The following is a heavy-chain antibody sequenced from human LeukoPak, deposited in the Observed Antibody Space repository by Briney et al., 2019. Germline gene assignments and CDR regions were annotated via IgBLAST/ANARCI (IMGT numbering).Heavy chain of an antibody. CDR2: ISRDGSDT. J-gene: IGHJ3*02. CDR3: ARGEGGYDAFDI. CDR1: GFSFSSYA. V-gene: IGHV3-30-3*01. Sequence: GGSLRLSCAASGFSFSSYAMFWVRQAPGKGLEWVTIISRDGSDTFYADSVKGRFTISRDNSKNTLYLQMDSLRAEDTAVYYCARGEGGYDAFDIWGQGTMVTVSS. D-gene: IGHD6-25*01.